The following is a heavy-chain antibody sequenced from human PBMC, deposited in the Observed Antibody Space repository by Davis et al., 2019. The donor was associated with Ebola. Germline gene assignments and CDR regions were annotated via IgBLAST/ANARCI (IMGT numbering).Heavy chain of an antibody. CDR2: IYYSGST. J-gene: IGHJ6*02. D-gene: IGHD3-3*01. Sequence: SETLSLTCTVSGGSISSYYWSWIRQPPGKGLEWIGYIYYSGSTNYNPSLKSRVTISVDKSKNQFSLKLSSVTAADTAVYYCASGITIFGVVSNYYYYGMDVWGQGTTVTVSS. CDR1: GGSISSYY. CDR3: ASGITIFGVVSNYYYYGMDV. V-gene: IGHV4-59*12.